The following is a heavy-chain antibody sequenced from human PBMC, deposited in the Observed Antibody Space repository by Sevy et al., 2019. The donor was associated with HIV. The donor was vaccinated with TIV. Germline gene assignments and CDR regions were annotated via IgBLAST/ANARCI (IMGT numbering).Heavy chain of an antibody. CDR1: GFTFNNYW. CDR3: ARGRSNWDYYYMDV. Sequence: GGSLRLSCAASGFTFNNYWMTWVRQAPGKGLEWLANIKQDGSEKYHVDSLRGRFTISRDNAKNSLYLQMNSLRAEDTAVYYCARGRSNWDYYYMDVWGKGTTVTVSS. D-gene: IGHD6-13*01. CDR2: IKQDGSEK. V-gene: IGHV3-7*01. J-gene: IGHJ6*03.